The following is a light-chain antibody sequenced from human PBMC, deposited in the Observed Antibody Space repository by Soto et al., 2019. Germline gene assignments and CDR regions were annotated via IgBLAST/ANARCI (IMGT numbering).Light chain of an antibody. CDR3: QQYNNWPPWT. V-gene: IGKV3-15*01. Sequence: EIVMTQSPATLSVSPGERVTLSCRASQSVSSNLAWYQQKPGQAPRLLIYGASTRVTDIPARFSGSGSGTECTLNISSLQSEDFAVYYCQQYNNWPPWTFGQGTKVEIK. J-gene: IGKJ1*01. CDR2: GAS. CDR1: QSVSSN.